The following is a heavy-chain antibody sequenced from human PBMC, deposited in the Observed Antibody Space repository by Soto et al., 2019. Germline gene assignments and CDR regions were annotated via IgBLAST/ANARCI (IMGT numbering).Heavy chain of an antibody. V-gene: IGHV4-39*01. CDR2: VYYSGST. D-gene: IGHD3-9*01. CDR1: GGSVSSSSDY. J-gene: IGHJ4*02. CDR3: GRLEGLATISYYFDY. Sequence: PSETQSLTYTVSGGSVSSSSDYWGWVRQPPGKGLEWIGSVYYSGSTYYNPSLESRVTISVDKSKNQFSLKLMSLSAADTAVYYCGRLEGLATISYYFDYWGQGALVTVSS.